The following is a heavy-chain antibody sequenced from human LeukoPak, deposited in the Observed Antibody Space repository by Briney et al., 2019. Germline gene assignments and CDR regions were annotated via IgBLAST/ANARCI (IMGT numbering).Heavy chain of an antibody. CDR3: AKQSDYYDSSGYYYDLAFDI. Sequence: PGGSLRLSCAASGFTFSSSAMSWVRQAPGKGLEWVSAISNNGGYTYYADSVKGRFTISRDNSKNTLYLQMNSLRAEDTAVYYCAKQSDYYDSSGYYYDLAFDIWGQGTMVTVSS. CDR1: GFTFSSSA. CDR2: ISNNGGYT. J-gene: IGHJ3*02. V-gene: IGHV3-23*01. D-gene: IGHD3-22*01.